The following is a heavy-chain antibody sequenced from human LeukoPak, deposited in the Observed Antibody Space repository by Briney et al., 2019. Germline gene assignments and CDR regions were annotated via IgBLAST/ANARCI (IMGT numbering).Heavy chain of an antibody. V-gene: IGHV3-73*01. CDR3: TRHSGSYYDY. CDR1: GFTFGDYA. CDR2: IRSKANSYAT. J-gene: IGHJ4*02. Sequence: GGSLRLSCTASGFTFGDYAMSWVRQAPGKGLEWVGFIRSKANSYATAYAASVKGRFTISRDDSKNTAYLQMNSLKTEDTAVYYCTRHSGSYYDYWGQGTLVTVSS. D-gene: IGHD1-26*01.